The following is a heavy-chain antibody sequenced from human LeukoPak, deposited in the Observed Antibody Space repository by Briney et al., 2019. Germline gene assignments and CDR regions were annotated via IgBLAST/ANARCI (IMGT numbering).Heavy chain of an antibody. V-gene: IGHV3-30*03. CDR1: GFTFSSYG. J-gene: IGHJ4*02. CDR2: ISYDGSNK. CDR3: AMHPMVRGVIDY. D-gene: IGHD3-10*01. Sequence: GGSLRLSCAASGFTFSSYGMHWVRQAPGKGLEWVAVISYDGSNKYYADSVKGRFTISRDNSKNTLYLQMNSLRAEDTAVYYCAMHPMVRGVIDYWGQGTLVTVSS.